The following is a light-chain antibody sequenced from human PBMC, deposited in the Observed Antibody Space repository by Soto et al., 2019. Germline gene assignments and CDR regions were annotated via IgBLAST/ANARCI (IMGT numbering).Light chain of an antibody. J-gene: IGLJ1*01. CDR3: GSYSSSSTLYV. Sequence: QSALTQPASVSGSPGQSITISCTGTSSDVGGSNYVSWYQQHPGKAPKLMIYDVSNRPSGVSNRFSGSKSGNTASLTISGLQAEDEADYYCGSYSSSSTLYVFGTGTKLTGL. CDR1: SSDVGGSNY. CDR2: DVS. V-gene: IGLV2-14*03.